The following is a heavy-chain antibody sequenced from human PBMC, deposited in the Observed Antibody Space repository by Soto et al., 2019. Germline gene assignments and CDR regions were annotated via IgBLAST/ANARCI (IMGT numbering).Heavy chain of an antibody. CDR2: INPYNANT. J-gene: IGHJ4*02. CDR3: ARGPDPTHFDQ. CDR1: GYTFTNYG. Sequence: QVQLVQSGAEVKKPGASVKVSCKASGYTFTNYGISWVRQAPGQGLEWMGWINPYNANTNSAQKVQGRVTMTTDTSTSTAYMELRNLRSDDTAVYYCARGPDPTHFDQWGQGTLVTVSS. V-gene: IGHV1-18*01.